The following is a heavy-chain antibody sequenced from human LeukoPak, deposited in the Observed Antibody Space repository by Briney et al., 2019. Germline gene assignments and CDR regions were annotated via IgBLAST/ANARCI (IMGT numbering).Heavy chain of an antibody. CDR3: AKGITMITRGAFDI. Sequence: PGGSLRLSCAASGFTLDDYATHWVRQAPGKGLEWVSGMSWNSGSIGYADSVKGRFTISRDNAKNSLYLQMNSLRAEHMALYYCAKGITMITRGAFDIWGQGTMVTVSS. J-gene: IGHJ3*02. CDR2: MSWNSGSI. D-gene: IGHD3-22*01. V-gene: IGHV3-9*03. CDR1: GFTLDDYA.